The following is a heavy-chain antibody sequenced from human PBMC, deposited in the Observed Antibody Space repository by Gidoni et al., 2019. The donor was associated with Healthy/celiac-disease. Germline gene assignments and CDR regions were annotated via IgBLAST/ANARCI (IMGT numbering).Heavy chain of an antibody. CDR1: GFTVSSYG. CDR3: AREQRVSYYYGSGSNYGMDV. V-gene: IGHV3-30*03. J-gene: IGHJ6*02. CDR2: ISYDGSNK. Sequence: QVQLVESGGGVVQPGRSLRLSCAASGFTVSSYGMHWVRQAPGKGLEWVSVISYDGSNKYYADSVKGRFTISRDNSKNTLYLQMNSLRAEDTAVYYCAREQRVSYYYGSGSNYGMDVWGQGTTVTVSS. D-gene: IGHD3-10*01.